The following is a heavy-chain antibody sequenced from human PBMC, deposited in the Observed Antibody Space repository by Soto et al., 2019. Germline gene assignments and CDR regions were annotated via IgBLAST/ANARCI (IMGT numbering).Heavy chain of an antibody. CDR2: IYYSGPT. Sequence: SETLSLTCTVSGGSVSRDSNFWSWIRQPPGKGLEWIGYIYYSGPTRYNPSLESRVTISIDSSKNQVSLTLTSVTAADTAVYYCARGYSRYAHWGRGTLVTVSS. D-gene: IGHD6-25*01. V-gene: IGHV4-61*01. CDR3: ARGYSRYAH. J-gene: IGHJ4*02. CDR1: GGSVSRDSNF.